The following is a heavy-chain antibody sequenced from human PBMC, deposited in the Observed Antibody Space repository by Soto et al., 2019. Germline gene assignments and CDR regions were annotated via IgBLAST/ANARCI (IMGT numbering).Heavy chain of an antibody. CDR3: GKILVGATGHTDADS. J-gene: IGHJ4*02. CDR1: GGSVYSNVHY. Sequence: PSETLSLTCIVSGGSVYSNVHYWGWIGHPPGKGLEWIGSIDNNGVTNYNSSLKSRVTISRDTSKNQFSLRLTSVTAADTAVYYCGKILVGATGHTDADSWGPGTLVTVSS. CDR2: IDNNGVT. V-gene: IGHV4-39*01. D-gene: IGHD2-15*01.